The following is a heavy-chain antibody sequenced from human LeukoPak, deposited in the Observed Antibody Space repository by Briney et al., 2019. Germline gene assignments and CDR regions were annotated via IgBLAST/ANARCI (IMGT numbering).Heavy chain of an antibody. Sequence: ASVCLSCTPSGYAFTGYYIHWGRGAPGPGLGWMGWFDVNSGGTNYAKKFPGRVTMTRDASISTAYMELSRLRSDDTAVYYCAREGYSRYGFDYWGQGTLVTVSS. J-gene: IGHJ4*02. V-gene: IGHV1-2*02. D-gene: IGHD5-12*01. CDR2: FDVNSGGT. CDR1: GYAFTGYY. CDR3: AREGYSRYGFDY.